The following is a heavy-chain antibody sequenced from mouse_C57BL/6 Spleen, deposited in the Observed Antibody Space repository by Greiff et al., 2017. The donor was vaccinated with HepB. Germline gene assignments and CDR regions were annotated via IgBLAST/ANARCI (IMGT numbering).Heavy chain of an antibody. J-gene: IGHJ2*01. V-gene: IGHV1-22*01. CDR3: ARGVWIGYYFDY. CDR2: INPNNGGT. Sequence: RVEPGASVKMSCKASGYTFTDYNMHWVKQSHGKSLEWIGYINPNNGGTSYNQKFKGKATLTVNKSSSTAYMELRSLTSEDSAVYYCARGVWIGYYFDYWGQGTTLTVSS. CDR1: GYTFTDYN.